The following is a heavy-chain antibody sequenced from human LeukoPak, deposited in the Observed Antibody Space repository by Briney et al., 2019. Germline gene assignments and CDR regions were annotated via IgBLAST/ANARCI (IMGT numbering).Heavy chain of an antibody. V-gene: IGHV1-2*02. CDR2: INPNSGGT. J-gene: IGHJ4*02. CDR3: ARVGGATTFYFDY. CDR1: GYTFTGYY. D-gene: IGHD1-26*01. Sequence: SVKVSCKASGYTFTGYYMHWVRQAPGQGLEWMGWINPNSGGTNYAQKFQGRVTMTRDTSISTAYMELSRLRSDDTAVYYCARVGGATTFYFDYWGQGTLVTVSS.